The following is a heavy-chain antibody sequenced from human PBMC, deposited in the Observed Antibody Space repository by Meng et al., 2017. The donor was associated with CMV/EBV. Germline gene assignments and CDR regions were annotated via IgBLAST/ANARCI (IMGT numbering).Heavy chain of an antibody. CDR1: GYSISSGYY. V-gene: IGHV4-38-2*02. CDR2: IYHSGST. Sequence: GSLRLSCTVSGYSISSGYYWGWIRQPPGKGLEWIGSIYHSGSTYYNPSLKSRVAISVDTSKNQFSLKLSSVTAADTAVYYCARPYLFRAAGEFDAFDIWGQGTMVTVSS. J-gene: IGHJ3*02. D-gene: IGHD3-10*01. CDR3: ARPYLFRAAGEFDAFDI.